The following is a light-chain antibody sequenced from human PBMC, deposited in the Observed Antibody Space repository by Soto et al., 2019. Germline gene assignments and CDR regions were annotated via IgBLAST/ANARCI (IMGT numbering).Light chain of an antibody. V-gene: IGKV3-15*01. J-gene: IGKJ3*01. CDR3: QQYNNWPPPFT. CDR2: GAS. Sequence: EIVMTQSPATLSVSPGERATLSCRASQSVNSNLAWYQQKPGQAPRLLSYGASSRANGIPGRFSGSGYGTEFTLTISSLQSEDFAVYYCQQYNNWPPPFTFGPGTKVDIK. CDR1: QSVNSN.